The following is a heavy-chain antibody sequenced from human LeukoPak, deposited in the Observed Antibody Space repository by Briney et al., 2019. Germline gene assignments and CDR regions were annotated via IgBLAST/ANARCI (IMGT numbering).Heavy chain of an antibody. D-gene: IGHD3-10*01. CDR1: GDSVSSSTAA. J-gene: IGHJ4*02. Sequence: SQTLSLTCAISGDSVSSSTAAWNWIRQSPSRGLEGLGRTYYRSKWYNDYAVSVKSRITINPDTSTNQFSLQLNSVTPEDTAVYYCARGGVRGAAPLYYFDYWGQGTLVTVSS. V-gene: IGHV6-1*01. CDR3: ARGGVRGAAPLYYFDY. CDR2: TYYRSKWYN.